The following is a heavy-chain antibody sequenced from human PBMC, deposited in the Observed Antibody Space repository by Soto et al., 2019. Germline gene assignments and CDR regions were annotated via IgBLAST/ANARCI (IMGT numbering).Heavy chain of an antibody. D-gene: IGHD3-22*01. V-gene: IGHV4-31*03. J-gene: IGHJ5*02. CDR2: IYYSGST. CDR1: GGSISSGGYY. CDR3: ARDLNPIYYDSSGYYSGFDP. Sequence: SETLSLTCTVSGGSISSGGYYWSRIRQHPGKGLEWIGYIYYSGSTYYNPSLKSRVTISVDTSKNQFSLKLSSVTAADTAVYYCARDLNPIYYDSSGYYSGFDPWGQGTLVTVSS.